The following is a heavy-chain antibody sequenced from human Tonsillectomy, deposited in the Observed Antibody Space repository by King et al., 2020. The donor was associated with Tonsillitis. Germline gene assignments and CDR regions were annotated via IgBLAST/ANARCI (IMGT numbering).Heavy chain of an antibody. CDR2: IYHSWST. Sequence: LQLQESGSGLVKPSQTLSLTCAVSCVSISSGGYSWSWIRQPPGKGLECVGYIYHSWSTYSNPSLKSRVTRSVDRSKNQCSLKLSSVTAADTAVYYCARAPPTDPSFEHWGQGTLVTVSP. CDR3: ARAPPTDPSFEH. V-gene: IGHV4-30-2*01. CDR1: CVSISSGGYS. J-gene: IGHJ4*02.